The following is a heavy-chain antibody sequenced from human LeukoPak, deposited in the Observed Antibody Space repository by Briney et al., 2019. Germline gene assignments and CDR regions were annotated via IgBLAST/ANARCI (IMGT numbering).Heavy chain of an antibody. CDR1: GGTFSSYA. Sequence: SVKVSCKASGGTFSSYAISWVRQAPGQGLEWMGRIIPILGIANYAQKFQGRVTITADKSTSTAYMELRSLRSDDTAVYYCARTVVPAAPNDYWGQGTLVTVSS. D-gene: IGHD2-2*01. J-gene: IGHJ4*02. V-gene: IGHV1-69*04. CDR2: IIPILGIA. CDR3: ARTVVPAAPNDY.